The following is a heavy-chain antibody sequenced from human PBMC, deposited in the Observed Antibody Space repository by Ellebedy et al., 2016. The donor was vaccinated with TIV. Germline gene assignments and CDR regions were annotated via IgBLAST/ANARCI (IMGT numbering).Heavy chain of an antibody. J-gene: IGHJ4*02. Sequence: SETLSLXXTVSGGSISSSSYYWGWIRQPPGKGLEWIGSIYYSGSTYYNPSLKSRVTISVDTSKNQFSLKLSSVTAADTAVYYCACVVGATIMDWGQGTLVTVSS. CDR3: ACVVGATIMD. CDR2: IYYSGST. D-gene: IGHD1-26*01. CDR1: GGSISSSSYY. V-gene: IGHV4-39*01.